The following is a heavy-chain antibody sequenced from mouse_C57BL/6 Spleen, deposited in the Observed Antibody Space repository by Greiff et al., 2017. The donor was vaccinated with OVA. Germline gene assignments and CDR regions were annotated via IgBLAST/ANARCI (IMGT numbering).Heavy chain of an antibody. CDR1: GYTFTSYW. Sequence: QVQLQQPGAELVKPGASVKLSCKASGYTFTSYWMHWVKQRPGQGLEWIGMIHPNSGSTNYNEKFKSKATLTVDKSSSTAYMQLSSLTSEDSAVYYCAIFTTVVATRYCDVWGTGTTVTVSS. V-gene: IGHV1-64*01. CDR2: IHPNSGST. J-gene: IGHJ1*03. CDR3: AIFTTVVATRYCDV. D-gene: IGHD1-1*01.